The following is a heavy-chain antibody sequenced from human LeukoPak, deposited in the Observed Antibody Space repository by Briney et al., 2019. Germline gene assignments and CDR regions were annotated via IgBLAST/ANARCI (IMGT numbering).Heavy chain of an antibody. CDR1: GFTFGDYW. CDR3: ATYWRHFDWLLSDI. Sequence: GGSLRLFCEASGFTFGDYWMTWVRQAPGKGLEGVANIKQDGSENHYVGSVKGRFTISRDNAKNSLYLQMNSLRAEDTAVYYCATYWRHFDWLLSDIWGLGTMVTVSS. CDR2: IKQDGSEN. D-gene: IGHD3-9*01. J-gene: IGHJ3*02. V-gene: IGHV3-7*05.